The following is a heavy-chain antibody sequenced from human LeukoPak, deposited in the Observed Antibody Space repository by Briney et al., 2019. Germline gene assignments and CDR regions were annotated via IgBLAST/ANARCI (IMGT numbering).Heavy chain of an antibody. D-gene: IGHD5-18*01. CDR1: GFTFSSYS. J-gene: IGHJ4*02. CDR2: ISGSSYYI. V-gene: IGHV3-21*01. CDR3: ASNVDTAMGFDY. Sequence: PGGSLRLSCAASGFTFSSYSMNWVRQAPGKGLEWVSSISGSSYYIYYADSVKGRFTISRDNAKNSLYLQMNSLRAEDTAVYYCASNVDTAMGFDYWGQGTLVTVSS.